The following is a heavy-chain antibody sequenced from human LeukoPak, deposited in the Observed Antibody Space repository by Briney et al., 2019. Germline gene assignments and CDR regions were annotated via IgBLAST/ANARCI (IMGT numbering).Heavy chain of an antibody. Sequence: PGGSLRLSCTASGFTFNYYAMTWVRQAPGKGLEWVSSISDTGGSIFYAASVKGRFTISRDNSKNTVYLQMNSLKAEDTAVYYCAKNGDSDFDYWGQGTLVTVSS. CDR1: GFTFNYYA. D-gene: IGHD3-10*01. CDR2: ISDTGGSI. J-gene: IGHJ4*02. CDR3: AKNGDSDFDY. V-gene: IGHV3-23*01.